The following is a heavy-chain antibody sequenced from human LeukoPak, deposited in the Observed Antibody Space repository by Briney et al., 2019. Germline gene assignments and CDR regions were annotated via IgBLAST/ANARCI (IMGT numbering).Heavy chain of an antibody. CDR1: GFTFSSYG. CDR2: IWYDGSNK. J-gene: IGHJ4*02. V-gene: IGHV3-30*02. D-gene: IGHD4-17*01. CDR3: AKGTAGDYAFDY. Sequence: GGSLRLSCAASGFTFSSYGMHWVRQAPGKGLEWVAVIWYDGSNKYYADSVKGRFTISRDNSKNTLYLQMNSLRAEDTAVYYCAKGTAGDYAFDYWGQGTLVTVSS.